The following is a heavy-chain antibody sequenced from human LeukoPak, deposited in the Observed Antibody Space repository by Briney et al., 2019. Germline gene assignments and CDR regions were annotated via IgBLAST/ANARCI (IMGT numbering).Heavy chain of an antibody. CDR3: AREVGSITMVRGVPYYFDY. D-gene: IGHD3-10*01. CDR2: IKQDGSEK. V-gene: IGHV3-7*05. Sequence: PGGSLRLSCAVSGFTFSSYCMSWVRQAPGKGLEWVANIKQDGSEKYYVDSVKGRFTISRDNAKNSLYLQMNSLRAEDTAVYFCAREVGSITMVRGVPYYFDYWGQRTLVTVSS. CDR1: GFTFSSYC. J-gene: IGHJ4*02.